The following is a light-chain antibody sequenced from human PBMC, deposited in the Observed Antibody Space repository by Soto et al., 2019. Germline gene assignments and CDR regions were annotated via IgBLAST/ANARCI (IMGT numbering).Light chain of an antibody. Sequence: AIRMTQPPSSLSASTGDIVNITCRASQGISSYLAWYQQKRGKAPKXVIYAASTLQSGVPSMFSGSGSGTDFTLTISCLQSEDFATYYCQQYYSYTLTFGGGTQVDIK. CDR2: AAS. CDR1: QGISSY. J-gene: IGKJ4*01. CDR3: QQYYSYTLT. V-gene: IGKV1-8*01.